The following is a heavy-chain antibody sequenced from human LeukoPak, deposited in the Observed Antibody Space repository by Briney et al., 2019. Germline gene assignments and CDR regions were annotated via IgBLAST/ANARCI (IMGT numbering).Heavy chain of an antibody. D-gene: IGHD3-10*01. V-gene: IGHV4-4*07. CDR2: IYTSGST. Sequence: SETLSLTCAVYGGSFSGYYWSWIRQPAGKGLEWIGRIYTSGSTNYNPSLKSRVTMSVDTSKNQFSLKLSSVTAADTAVYYCARERPSYYYGSGGGLDYWGQGTLVTVSS. J-gene: IGHJ4*02. CDR1: GGSFSGYY. CDR3: ARERPSYYYGSGGGLDY.